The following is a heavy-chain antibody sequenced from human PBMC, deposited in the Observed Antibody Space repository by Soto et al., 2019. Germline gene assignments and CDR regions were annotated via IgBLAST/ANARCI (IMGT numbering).Heavy chain of an antibody. J-gene: IGHJ4*02. CDR1: GFTFTSSA. CDR2: IVVGSGNT. V-gene: IGHV1-58*01. CDR3: AASPLGAYDFDH. Sequence: SVKVSCKASGFTFTSSAVQWVRQARGQRLEWIGWIVVGSGNTNYAQKFQGRVTITGDMSTSTAYMELSSLRSEDTAVYYCAASPLGAYDFDHWGQGTLVTVSS.